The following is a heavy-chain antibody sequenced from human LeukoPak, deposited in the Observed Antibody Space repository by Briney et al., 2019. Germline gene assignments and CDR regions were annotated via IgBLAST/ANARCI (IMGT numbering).Heavy chain of an antibody. D-gene: IGHD3-10*01. J-gene: IGHJ3*02. Sequence: PSETLSLTCAVSGGSISSGGYSWSWIRQPPGKGLEWIGYIYYSGSTYYNPSLKSRVTISVDTSKNQFSLKLSSVTAADTAVYYCARGSGHRTYYYGSGSYYRAFDIWGQGTMVTVSS. CDR3: ARGSGHRTYYYGSGSYYRAFDI. CDR2: IYYSGST. V-gene: IGHV4-30-4*07. CDR1: GGSISSGGYS.